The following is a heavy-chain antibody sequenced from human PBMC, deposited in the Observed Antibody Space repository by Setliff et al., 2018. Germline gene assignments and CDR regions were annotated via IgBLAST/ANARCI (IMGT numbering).Heavy chain of an antibody. J-gene: IGHJ4*02. Sequence: GSLRLSCAASGFTFSGYYMQWVRQAPGKGLEWVGNIGHTGSANYNPSLKSRVTISMDTSKNQFSLKVSSVTAADTAVYYCARSFSRREKFLLDYWGQGALVTVSS. V-gene: IGHV4-34*01. CDR2: IGHTGSA. CDR3: ARSFSRREKFLLDY. CDR1: GFTFSGYY.